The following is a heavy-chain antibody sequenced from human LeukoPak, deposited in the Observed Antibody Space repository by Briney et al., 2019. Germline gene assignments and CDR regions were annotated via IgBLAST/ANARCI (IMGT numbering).Heavy chain of an antibody. CDR1: GYTFTSYD. V-gene: IGHV1-8*01. CDR3: ARENLIRRWFDP. CDR2: MNPNSGNT. D-gene: IGHD2/OR15-2a*01. Sequence: ASVKVSCKASGYTFTSYDINWVRQATGQGLEWMGWMNPNSGNTGYAQKFQGRVTMTRNTSISTAYMELSSLRSEDTAVYYCARENLIRRWFDPCGQGTLVTVSS. J-gene: IGHJ5*02.